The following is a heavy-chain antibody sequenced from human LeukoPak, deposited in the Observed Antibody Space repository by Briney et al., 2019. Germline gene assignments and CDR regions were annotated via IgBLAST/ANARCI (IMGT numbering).Heavy chain of an antibody. J-gene: IGHJ5*02. V-gene: IGHV1-8*03. CDR3: ARGRLGRGWFDP. D-gene: IGHD6-25*01. CDR1: GYTFTSYD. Sequence: GASVKVSCKASGYTFTSYDINWVRQATGQGLEWMGWMNPNSGNTGYAQKFQGRVTITRNTSISTAYMELSCLRSEDTAVYYCARGRLGRGWFDPWGQGTLVAVSS. CDR2: MNPNSGNT.